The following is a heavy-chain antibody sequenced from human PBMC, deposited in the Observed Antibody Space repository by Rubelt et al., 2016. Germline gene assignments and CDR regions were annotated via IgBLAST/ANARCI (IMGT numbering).Heavy chain of an antibody. CDR2: ISDSGTTI. CDR3: ARRLRQDDAFDI. V-gene: IGHV3-48*03. Sequence: GGSLRLSCAASGFTFRGYEMNWARQAPGKGLEWVSYISDSGTTIYYADSVKGRFTISRDNAKNSLYLQMDSLRAEDTAVYYCARRLRQDDAFDIWGQGTLVTVSS. CDR1: GFTFRGYE. J-gene: IGHJ3*02.